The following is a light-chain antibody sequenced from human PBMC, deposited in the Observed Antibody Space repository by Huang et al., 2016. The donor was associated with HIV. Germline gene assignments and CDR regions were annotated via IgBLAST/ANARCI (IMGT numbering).Light chain of an antibody. J-gene: IGKJ3*01. CDR3: QQRSNWPPLFT. V-gene: IGKV3-11*01. CDR2: DVS. Sequence: ENVLTQSPATLSLSPGERVTLSCRASQSVSSYLAWYQQKPGQAPRLLIYDVSKRATGIPARCSGSGSGADFTLTISSLEPEDFAVYYCQQRSNWPPLFTFGPGTIVDIK. CDR1: QSVSSY.